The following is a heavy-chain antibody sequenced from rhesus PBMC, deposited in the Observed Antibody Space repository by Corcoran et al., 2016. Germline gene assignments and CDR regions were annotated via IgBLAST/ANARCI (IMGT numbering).Heavy chain of an antibody. J-gene: IGHJ5-1*01. CDR1: GGSISSSNW. Sequence: QVQLQESGPGLVKPSETMSLTCAVSGGSISSSNWWSRIRQPPGKGLEWFGCISGSSVSANYNPDLRSRGTISDATSKHQVTLKLRSVTAADTAVYYCARGNGITILGLVRDVWGPGVLVTVAS. V-gene: IGHV4S19*01. D-gene: IGHD3-3*01. CDR2: ISGSSVSA. CDR3: ARGNGITILGLVRDV.